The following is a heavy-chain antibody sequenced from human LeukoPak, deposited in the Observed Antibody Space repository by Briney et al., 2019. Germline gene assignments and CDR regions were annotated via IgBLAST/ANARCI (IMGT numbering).Heavy chain of an antibody. J-gene: IGHJ5*02. CDR2: ISGSGGST. CDR1: GFTFSSYA. V-gene: IGHV3-23*01. Sequence: HPGGSLSLSCAASGFTFSSYALSWVRQAPGKGLEWVSAISGSGGSTYYADSVKGRFTISRDDSKNTLYLQMNSLRAEDTAVYHCANEYRDLWGQGTLVTVSS. CDR3: ANEYRDL. D-gene: IGHD1-26*01.